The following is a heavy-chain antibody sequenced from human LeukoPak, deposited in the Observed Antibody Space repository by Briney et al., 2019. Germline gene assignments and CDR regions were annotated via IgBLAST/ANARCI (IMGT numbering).Heavy chain of an antibody. V-gene: IGHV3-21*01. D-gene: IGHD1-26*01. CDR3: ARGGGSYPESRGWFDP. CDR2: ISSSSTYI. CDR1: GFSFSTYS. J-gene: IGHJ5*02. Sequence: PGGSLRLSCAASGFSFSTYSMNWVRQAPGKGLEWVSSISSSSTYIYYADSVKGRFTISRDSAKNSLYLQMNSLRADDTAVYYCARGGGSYPESRGWFDPWGQGNLVTVSS.